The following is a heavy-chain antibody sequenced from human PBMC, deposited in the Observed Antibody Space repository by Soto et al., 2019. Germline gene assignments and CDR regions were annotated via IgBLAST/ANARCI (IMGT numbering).Heavy chain of an antibody. J-gene: IGHJ4*02. CDR2: ISYDGSNK. CDR3: AKDLYSSSWSPFRIMGY. D-gene: IGHD6-13*01. CDR1: GFTFSSYG. V-gene: IGHV3-30*18. Sequence: GGSLRLSCAASGFTFSSYGMHWVRQAPGKGLEWVAVISYDGSNKYYADSVKGRFTISRDNSKNTLYLQMNSLRAEDTAVYYCAKDLYSSSWSPFRIMGYWGQGTLVTVSS.